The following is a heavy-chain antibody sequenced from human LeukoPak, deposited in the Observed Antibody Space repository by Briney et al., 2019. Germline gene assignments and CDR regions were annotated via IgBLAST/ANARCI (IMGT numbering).Heavy chain of an antibody. CDR2: IRYDGSNK. CDR3: AFQRGYYDSSDYYFDY. V-gene: IGHV3-30*02. J-gene: IGHJ4*02. CDR1: GFTFSSYG. D-gene: IGHD3-22*01. Sequence: QPGGSLRLSCAASGFTFSSYGIHWVRQAPGKGLEWVAFIRYDGSNKYYADSVKGRFTISRDNSKNTLYLQMNSLRAEDTAVYYCAFQRGYYDSSDYYFDYWGQGTLVTVSS.